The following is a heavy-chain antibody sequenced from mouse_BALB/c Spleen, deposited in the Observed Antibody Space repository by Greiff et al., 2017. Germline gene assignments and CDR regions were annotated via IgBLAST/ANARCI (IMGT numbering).Heavy chain of an antibody. V-gene: IGHV5-17*02. J-gene: IGHJ4*01. CDR2: ISSGSSTI. CDR3: ARGGYYGSNAMDY. D-gene: IGHD1-1*01. CDR1: GFTFSSFG. Sequence: EVQVVESGGGLVQPGGSRKLSCAASGFTFSSFGMHWVRQAPEKGLEWVAYISSGSSTIYYADTVKGRFTISRDNPKNTLFLQMTSLRSEDTAMYYCARGGYYGSNAMDYWGQGTSVTVSS.